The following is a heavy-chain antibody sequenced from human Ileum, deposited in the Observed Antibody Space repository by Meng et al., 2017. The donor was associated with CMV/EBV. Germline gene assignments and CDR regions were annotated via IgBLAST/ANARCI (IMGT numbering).Heavy chain of an antibody. CDR2: IYYSGST. CDR3: ARHLGEMATMKVDYYYGMDV. Sequence: GSLRLSCTVSGGSISSSSYYWGWIRQPPGKGLEWIGSIYYSGSTYYNPSLKSRVTISVDTSKNQFSLKPSSVTAADTAVYYCARHLGEMATMKVDYYYGMDVWGQGTTVTVSS. V-gene: IGHV4-39*01. D-gene: IGHD5-24*01. J-gene: IGHJ6*02. CDR1: GGSISSSSYY.